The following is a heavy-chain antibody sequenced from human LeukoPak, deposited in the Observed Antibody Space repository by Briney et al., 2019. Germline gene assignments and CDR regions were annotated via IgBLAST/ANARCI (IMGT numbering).Heavy chain of an antibody. CDR1: GSTVSSNY. V-gene: IGHV3-53*01. CDR3: ARDTGSSGWHNFDY. D-gene: IGHD6-19*01. J-gene: IGHJ4*02. CDR2: IYSGGST. Sequence: GGSLRLSCAASGSTVSSNYMSWVRQAPGKGLEWVSVIYSGGSTYYADSVKSRFTISRDNSKNTLYLQMNSLRAEDTAVYYCARDTGSSGWHNFDYWGQGTLVTVSS.